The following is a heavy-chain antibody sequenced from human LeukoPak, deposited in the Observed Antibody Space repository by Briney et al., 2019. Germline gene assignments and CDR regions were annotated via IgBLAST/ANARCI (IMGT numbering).Heavy chain of an antibody. Sequence: ASVKVSCKASGYTFTSYAMHWVRQAPGQRLEWMGWINAGNGNTKYSQKFQGRVTITRDTSASTAYMELSSLRSEDTAVYYCARVYLPAYSSSWEGLDYWGQGTLVTVSS. D-gene: IGHD6-13*01. CDR3: ARVYLPAYSSSWEGLDY. V-gene: IGHV1-3*01. J-gene: IGHJ4*02. CDR2: INAGNGNT. CDR1: GYTFTSYA.